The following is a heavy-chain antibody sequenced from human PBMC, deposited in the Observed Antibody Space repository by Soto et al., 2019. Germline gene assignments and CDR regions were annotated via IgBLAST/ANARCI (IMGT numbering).Heavy chain of an antibody. D-gene: IGHD2-15*01. Sequence: SRPTLESPSEALRMTCYLGGRRLSTSGVGVGWSRQPPGKALEWLALIYWDDDKRYSPSLKSRLTITKDTSKNQVVLTMTNMDPVDTATYYCAQSQPVVVAATAYFDYWGQGTLVTVSS. CDR3: AQSQPVVVAATAYFDY. V-gene: IGHV2-5*02. CDR1: GRRLSTSGVG. CDR2: IYWDDDK. J-gene: IGHJ4*02.